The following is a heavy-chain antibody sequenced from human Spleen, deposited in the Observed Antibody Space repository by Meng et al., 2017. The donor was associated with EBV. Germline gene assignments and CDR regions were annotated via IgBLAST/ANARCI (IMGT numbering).Heavy chain of an antibody. CDR3: ARHFTKVTIVQGVTDY. D-gene: IGHD3-10*01. CDR2: VNHSGST. J-gene: IGHJ4*02. V-gene: IGHV4-34*01. Sequence: QVQLQQWGAGLLEPTETLSLTCSVYCGSFSGYYWTWIRQPPGKALEWIGEVNHSGSTNHNPSLKSRVTISVDTSKNQFSLKLRSVTAADTAVYFCARHFTKVTIVQGVTDYWGQGTLVTVSS. CDR1: CGSFSGYY.